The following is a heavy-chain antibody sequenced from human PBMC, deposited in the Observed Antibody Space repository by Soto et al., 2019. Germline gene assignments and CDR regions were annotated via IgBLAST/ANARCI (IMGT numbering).Heavy chain of an antibody. Sequence: QVRLMESGGGVVQPGRSLRLSCAASGFSFLSYGMHWVRQAPGKGLEWVAFISYYGSKEYYADSVKGRFTISRDNSKNTLYLQVNSLRTEDTALYYCAKLGYDSSGSTNPHFDFWGQGTLVTVFS. D-gene: IGHD3-22*01. CDR1: GFSFLSYG. V-gene: IGHV3-30*18. J-gene: IGHJ4*02. CDR3: AKLGYDSSGSTNPHFDF. CDR2: ISYYGSKE.